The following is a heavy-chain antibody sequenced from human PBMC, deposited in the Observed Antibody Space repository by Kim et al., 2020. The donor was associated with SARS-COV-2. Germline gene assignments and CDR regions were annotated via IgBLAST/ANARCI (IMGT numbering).Heavy chain of an antibody. CDR3: TTVVPGWYGVGDS. J-gene: IGHJ4*02. CDR2: VHYSGNT. V-gene: IGHV4-39*01. CDR1: GSSISTSTSY. D-gene: IGHD6-19*01. Sequence: SETLSLTCTVSGSSISTSTSYWAWVRQPPGKGLEWIGSVHYSGNTYYNPSLKSRVTISVDTSKNQFSLKLTSVTAADSTVYYCTTVVPGWYGVGDSWGQGPLVTVSS.